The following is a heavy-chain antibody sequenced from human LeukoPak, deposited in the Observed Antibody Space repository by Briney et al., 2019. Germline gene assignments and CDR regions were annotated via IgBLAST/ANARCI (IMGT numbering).Heavy chain of an antibody. Sequence: GGSLRLSCAASGFTFSSYSMNWVRQAPGKGLEWVSYISSSSSTIYYADSVKGRFTISRDNSKNTLYLQMNSLRAEDTAVYYCARDGTVTTFVYYFDYWGQGTLVTVSS. J-gene: IGHJ4*02. D-gene: IGHD4-17*01. V-gene: IGHV3-48*01. CDR2: ISSSSSTI. CDR3: ARDGTVTTFVYYFDY. CDR1: GFTFSSYS.